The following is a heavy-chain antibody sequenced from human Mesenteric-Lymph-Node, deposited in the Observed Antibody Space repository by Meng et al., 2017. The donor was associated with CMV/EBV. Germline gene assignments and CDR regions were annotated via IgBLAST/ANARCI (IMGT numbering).Heavy chain of an antibody. CDR2: ISSSGSGI. V-gene: IGHV3-48*03. CDR3: ARSSYYGSGSSLVDY. D-gene: IGHD3-10*01. Sequence: GESLKISCAASGFSFSSYEMNWVRQAPGKGLEWILYISSSGSGIYSADSVKGRFTVSRDNAKNSLYLQMNSLRAEDTAIYHCARSSYYGSGSSLVDYWGQGTLVTVSS. J-gene: IGHJ4*02. CDR1: GFSFSSYE.